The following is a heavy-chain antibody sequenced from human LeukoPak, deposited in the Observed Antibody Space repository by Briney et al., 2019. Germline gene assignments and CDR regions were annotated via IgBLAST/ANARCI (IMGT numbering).Heavy chain of an antibody. CDR2: ISGSGGST. Sequence: HPGGSLRLSCAASGFTFSSYAMSWVRQAPGKGLEWVSAISGSGGSTYYTDSVKGRFTISRDNSKNTLYLQMNSLRAEDTAVYYCARDPLDYYDSSGYYDYWGQGTLVTVSS. V-gene: IGHV3-23*01. CDR1: GFTFSSYA. D-gene: IGHD3-22*01. J-gene: IGHJ4*02. CDR3: ARDPLDYYDSSGYYDY.